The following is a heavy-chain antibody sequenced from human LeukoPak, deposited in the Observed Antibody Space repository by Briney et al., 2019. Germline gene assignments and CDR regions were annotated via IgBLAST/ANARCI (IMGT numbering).Heavy chain of an antibody. V-gene: IGHV1-18*01. CDR3: ARGLGELYRTLGFDH. Sequence: GASVKVSCKASGYTFSNYGISWVRQAPGQGLEWMGWISAYNGNTNYAQQFQGRVTLTTDTSTSTAYMELRSLRSDDTAVYYCARGLGELYRTLGFDHWGQGTLVTVSS. CDR2: ISAYNGNT. D-gene: IGHD3-10*01. CDR1: GYTFSNYG. J-gene: IGHJ4*02.